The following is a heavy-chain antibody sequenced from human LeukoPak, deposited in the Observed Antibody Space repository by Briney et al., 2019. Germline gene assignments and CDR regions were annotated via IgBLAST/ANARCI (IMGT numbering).Heavy chain of an antibody. CDR1: GYTFTGYY. V-gene: IGHV1-2*02. Sequence: PPASVKVSCKASGYTFTGYYMHWVRQAPGQGLESMGWINPNSGGTNYAQKLQGRVTMTTDTSTSTAYMELRSLRSDDTAVYYCARDHLEDYGGNYRPLHFDYWGQGTLVTVSS. D-gene: IGHD4-23*01. J-gene: IGHJ4*02. CDR2: INPNSGGT. CDR3: ARDHLEDYGGNYRPLHFDY.